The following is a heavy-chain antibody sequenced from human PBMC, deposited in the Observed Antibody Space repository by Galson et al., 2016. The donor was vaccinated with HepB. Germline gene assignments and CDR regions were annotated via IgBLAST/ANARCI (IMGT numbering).Heavy chain of an antibody. CDR1: GGSISSYY. CDR3: ARDRTRELLGD. CDR2: IYYSGST. D-gene: IGHD1-7*01. Sequence: SETLSLTCTVSGGSISSYYWSWIRQPPGKGLEWIGYIYYSGSTNYNPSLKSRVTISVDTSKNQFSLKLTSVTAADTAVYFCARDRTRELLGDWGQGTLVTVSS. V-gene: IGHV4-59*12. J-gene: IGHJ4*02.